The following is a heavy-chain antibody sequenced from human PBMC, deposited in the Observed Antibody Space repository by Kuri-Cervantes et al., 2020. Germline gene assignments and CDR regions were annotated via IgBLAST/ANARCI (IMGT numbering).Heavy chain of an antibody. D-gene: IGHD2-21*02. J-gene: IGHJ6*02. Sequence: GESLKISCKGSGYSFTSYWIGWVCQMPGKGLEWMGIIYPGDSDTRYSPSFQGQVTISADKSISTAYLQWSSLKASDTAMYYCARQSDGYYYYYGMDVWGQGTTVTVSS. CDR2: IYPGDSDT. CDR1: GYSFTSYW. V-gene: IGHV5-51*01. CDR3: ARQSDGYYYYYGMDV.